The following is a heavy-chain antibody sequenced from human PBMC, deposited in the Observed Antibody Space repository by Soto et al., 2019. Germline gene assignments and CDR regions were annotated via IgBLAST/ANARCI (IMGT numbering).Heavy chain of an antibody. CDR1: GGSFSGYY. V-gene: IGHV4-34*01. CDR2: INHSGST. Sequence: SETLSLTCAVYGGSFSGYYWSWIRQPPGKGLEWIGEINHSGSTNYNPSLKGRVTISVDTSKNQFSLKLSSVTAADTAVYYCARVGQGIAARRDYYYGMDVWGQGTTVTVSS. CDR3: ARVGQGIAARRDYYYGMDV. J-gene: IGHJ6*02. D-gene: IGHD6-6*01.